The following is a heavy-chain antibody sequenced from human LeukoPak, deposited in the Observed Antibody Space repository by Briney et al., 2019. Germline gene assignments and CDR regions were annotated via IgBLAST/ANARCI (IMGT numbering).Heavy chain of an antibody. CDR2: ISSSSTYI. J-gene: IGHJ5*02. D-gene: IGHD3-9*01. CDR1: GFAFSSYN. Sequence: GGSLRLSCAASGFAFSSYNMNWVRQAPGKGLEWVSSISSSSTYIYYADSVKGRFTISRDNAKNSLYLQMNTLRAEDTAVYYCAREDVLTGYYLGFDPWGQGTLVTVSS. CDR3: AREDVLTGYYLGFDP. V-gene: IGHV3-21*01.